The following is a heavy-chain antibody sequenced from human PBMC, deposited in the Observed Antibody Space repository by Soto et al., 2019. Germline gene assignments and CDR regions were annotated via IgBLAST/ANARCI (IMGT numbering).Heavy chain of an antibody. CDR3: AGHYCDYEWVGFDL. D-gene: IGHD4-17*01. Sequence: QVQLVQSGAEVKKPGSSVKVSCKASGGTFSSYAISWVRQAPVQGLVWMGGIIPIFGTANYAQKFQGRVTITADKSTSTAYMELSSLRSEDTAVYYCAGHYCDYEWVGFDLWGRGTLVTVSS. CDR1: GGTFSSYA. J-gene: IGHJ2*01. CDR2: IIPIFGTA. V-gene: IGHV1-69*06.